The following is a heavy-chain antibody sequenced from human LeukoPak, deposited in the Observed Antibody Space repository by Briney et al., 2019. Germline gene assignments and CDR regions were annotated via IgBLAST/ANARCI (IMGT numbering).Heavy chain of an antibody. D-gene: IGHD2-15*01. Sequence: SESLSLTCAVYGGSFSGYYWSWIRQPPGKGLEWIGEINHSGSTNYNPSLKSRVTISVDTSKNQFSLKLCSVTAADTAVYYCARGWGGSCYRSWGQGTLVTVSS. CDR1: GGSFSGYY. V-gene: IGHV4-34*01. CDR3: ARGWGGSCYRS. CDR2: INHSGST. J-gene: IGHJ4*02.